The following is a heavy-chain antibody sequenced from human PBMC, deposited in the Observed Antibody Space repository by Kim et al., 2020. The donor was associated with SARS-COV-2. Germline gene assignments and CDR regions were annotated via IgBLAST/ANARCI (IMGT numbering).Heavy chain of an antibody. Sequence: GGSLRLSCAASGFTFSNAWMSWVRQAPGKGLEWVGRIKSKTDGGTTDYAAPVKGRFTISRDDSKNTLYLQMNSLKTEDTAVYYCTTDYCSGGSCYYYGMDVWGQGTTVTVSS. J-gene: IGHJ6*02. CDR1: GFTFSNAW. V-gene: IGHV3-15*01. D-gene: IGHD2-15*01. CDR2: IKSKTDGGTT. CDR3: TTDYCSGGSCYYYGMDV.